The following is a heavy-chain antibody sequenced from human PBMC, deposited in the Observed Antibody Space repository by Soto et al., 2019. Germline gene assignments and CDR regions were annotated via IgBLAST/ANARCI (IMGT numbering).Heavy chain of an antibody. CDR2: ISYDGSNK. J-gene: IGHJ4*02. D-gene: IGHD3-3*01. CDR3: AKGRFWSGSPQDFDY. CDR1: GFTFSSYG. Sequence: PGGSLRLSCAASGFTFSSYGMHWVRQAPGKGLEWVAVISYDGSNKYYADSVKGRFTISRDNSKNTLYLQMNSLRAEDTAVYYCAKGRFWSGSPQDFDYWGLGTLVTVSS. V-gene: IGHV3-30*18.